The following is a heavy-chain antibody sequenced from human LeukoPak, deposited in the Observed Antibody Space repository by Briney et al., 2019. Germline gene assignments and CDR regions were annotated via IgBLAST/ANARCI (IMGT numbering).Heavy chain of an antibody. CDR3: ARGRYYDILTGYFDFDY. V-gene: IGHV4-34*01. CDR2: INHSGST. CDR1: GGSFSGYY. Sequence: PSETLSLTCAVYGGSFSGYYWSWIRQPPGKGLEWIGEINHSGSTNYNPSLKSRVAILVDTSKNQFSLKLSSVTAADTAVYYCARGRYYDILTGYFDFDYWGQGTLVTVSS. D-gene: IGHD3-9*01. J-gene: IGHJ4*02.